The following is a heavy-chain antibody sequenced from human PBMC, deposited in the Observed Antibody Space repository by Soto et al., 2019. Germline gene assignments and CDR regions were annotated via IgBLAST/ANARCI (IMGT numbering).Heavy chain of an antibody. CDR3: ARVCGGDCHNAFDI. J-gene: IGHJ3*02. Sequence: QVQLQESGPGLVKPSQTLSLTCTVSGGSISSGGYYWSWIRQHPGKGLEWIGYIYYSGSTYYNPSLKSRVTISVDTSKNQFSLKLSSVTAADTVVYYCARVCGGDCHNAFDIWGQGTMVTVSS. CDR2: IYYSGST. D-gene: IGHD2-21*02. V-gene: IGHV4-31*03. CDR1: GGSISSGGYY.